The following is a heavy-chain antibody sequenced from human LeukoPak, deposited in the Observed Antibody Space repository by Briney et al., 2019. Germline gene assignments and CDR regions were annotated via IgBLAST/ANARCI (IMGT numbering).Heavy chain of an antibody. V-gene: IGHV3-23*01. J-gene: IGHJ4*02. CDR2: ITGSSGST. Sequence: GGSLRLSCAASGFTFSNYVMSWVRQAPGKGLEWVSAITGSSGSTYFADSAKGRFTISRDNSKNMLYLQMNSLRAEDSAVYYCAKGVSGWPYYLDYWGRGTLVTVSS. D-gene: IGHD6-19*01. CDR1: GFTFSNYV. CDR3: AKGVSGWPYYLDY.